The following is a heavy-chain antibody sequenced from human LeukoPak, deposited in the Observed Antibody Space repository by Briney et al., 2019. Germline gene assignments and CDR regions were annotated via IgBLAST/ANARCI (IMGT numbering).Heavy chain of an antibody. V-gene: IGHV3-30*03. Sequence: RPGGSLRLSCAASGFTFSSYGMHWVRQAPGKGLEWVAVISYDGSNKYYADSVKGRFTISRDNSKNMLYLQMNSLRAEDTAVFYCARDRDSSGYYDYWGQGTLVTVSS. CDR2: ISYDGSNK. D-gene: IGHD3-22*01. CDR3: ARDRDSSGYYDY. CDR1: GFTFSSYG. J-gene: IGHJ4*02.